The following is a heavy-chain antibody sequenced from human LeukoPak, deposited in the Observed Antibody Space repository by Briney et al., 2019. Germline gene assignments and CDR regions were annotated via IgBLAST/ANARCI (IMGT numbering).Heavy chain of an antibody. V-gene: IGHV3-11*06. CDR1: GFTFSDYY. CDR2: ISSSSSYT. CDR3: ARGPHYGSGSSLLN. J-gene: IGHJ4*02. Sequence: GGSLRLSCAASGFTFSDYYMSWIRQAPGKGLEWVSYISSSSSYTNYADSVKGRFTISRDNAKNSLYLQMNSLRAEDTAVYYCARGPHYGSGSSLLNWGQGTLVTVSS. D-gene: IGHD3-10*01.